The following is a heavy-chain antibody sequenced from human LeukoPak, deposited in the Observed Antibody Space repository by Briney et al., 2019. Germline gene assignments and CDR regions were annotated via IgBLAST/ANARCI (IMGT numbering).Heavy chain of an antibody. CDR2: IYYSGST. D-gene: IGHD2-2*01. CDR1: GGSISSGGYY. J-gene: IGHJ5*02. Sequence: SETLSLTCTVSGGSISSGGYYWSRIRQHPGKGLEWIGYIYYSGSTYYNPSLKSRVTISVDTSKNQFSLKLSSVTAADTAVYYCARDLGIYYCSSTSCVARRGWFDPWGQGTLVTVSS. CDR3: ARDLGIYYCSSTSCVARRGWFDP. V-gene: IGHV4-31*03.